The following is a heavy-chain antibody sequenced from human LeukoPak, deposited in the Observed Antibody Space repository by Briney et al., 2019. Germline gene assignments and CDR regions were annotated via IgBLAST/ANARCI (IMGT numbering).Heavy chain of an antibody. Sequence: SETLSLTCTVSGGSISSYYWSWIRQPPGRGLEWIGYIYYSGSTTYNPSLKSRVTISVDTSKNQFSLKLSSVTAADTAVYYCARSGIAVAGYYFDYWGQGTLVTVSS. CDR3: ARSGIAVAGYYFDY. J-gene: IGHJ4*02. CDR2: IYYSGST. V-gene: IGHV4-59*12. D-gene: IGHD6-19*01. CDR1: GGSISSYY.